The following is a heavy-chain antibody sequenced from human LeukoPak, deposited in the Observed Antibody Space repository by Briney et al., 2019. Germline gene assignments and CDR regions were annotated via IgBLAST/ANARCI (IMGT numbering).Heavy chain of an antibody. CDR1: GFTFSSYA. D-gene: IGHD1-7*01. V-gene: IGHV3-30*04. J-gene: IGHJ1*01. Sequence: GGSLRLSCAASGFTFSSYAMHWVRQAPGKGLEWVAVISYDGSNKYYADSVKGRFTISRDNSKNTVYLQMNSLRPEDTAVYSCARSFFQWNYGSCLDSWGQGTLVTVSS. CDR3: ARSFFQWNYGSCLDS. CDR2: ISYDGSNK.